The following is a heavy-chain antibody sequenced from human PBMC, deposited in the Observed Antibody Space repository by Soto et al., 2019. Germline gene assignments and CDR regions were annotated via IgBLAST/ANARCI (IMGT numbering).Heavy chain of an antibody. CDR1: GFIFSSYE. CDR2: ISTSGDTI. V-gene: IGHV3-48*03. CDR3: ARDTGFWSEIDY. J-gene: IGHJ4*02. Sequence: GGSLRLSCAGYGFIFSSYEMNWVRQAPGKGLEWISFISTSGDTIYHADSVKGRFTISRDNAKNSLYLQMNSLRAEDTAIYYCARDTGFWSEIDYRGQGTLVTVSS. D-gene: IGHD3-3*01.